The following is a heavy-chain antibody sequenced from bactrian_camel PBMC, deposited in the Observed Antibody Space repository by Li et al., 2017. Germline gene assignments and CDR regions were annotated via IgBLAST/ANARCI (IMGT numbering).Heavy chain of an antibody. Sequence: HVQLVESGGGLVQPGGSRRLSCAASGFTSSTLTMYWVRQAPGKGIEWVSGIYGDGTRTYYSDSLKGRVTVSRDNAKNTLYLQMNSLKTEDTAMYYCAKSGGELRPTNFGNWGQGTQVTVS. J-gene: IGHJ6*01. CDR1: GFTSSTLT. CDR3: AKSGGELRPTNFGN. CDR2: IYGDGTRT. V-gene: IGHV3S1*01. D-gene: IGHD1*01.